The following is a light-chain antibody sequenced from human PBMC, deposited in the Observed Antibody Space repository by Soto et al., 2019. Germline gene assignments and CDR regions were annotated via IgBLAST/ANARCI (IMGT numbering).Light chain of an antibody. CDR2: VAS. CDR1: QSISTY. V-gene: IGKV1-39*01. J-gene: IGKJ1*01. CDR3: QKSYDTSWM. Sequence: DIQMTPSHSSLSASVLYIVNITCRASQSISTYLNWYQQKPGKAPKHLIYVASKLKDGVPSRFSGSGSGTDFTLTISNLQPEDFATYYCQKSYDTSWMFGQGTKVDIK.